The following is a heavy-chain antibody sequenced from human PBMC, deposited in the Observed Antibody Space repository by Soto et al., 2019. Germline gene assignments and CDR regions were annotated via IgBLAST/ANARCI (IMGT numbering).Heavy chain of an antibody. Sequence: PSATLSLTCTVSGGSINSYSWSSIRQSPAKGLEWIGYIYNSASINYNPSLKSRVTISLDTPKNQFSLIVSSVTAADTAVYYCARGYCSDTACYSRTFDNWGRGALVTVSS. D-gene: IGHD2-15*01. CDR1: GGSINSYS. CDR2: IYNSASI. CDR3: ARGYCSDTACYSRTFDN. J-gene: IGHJ4*02. V-gene: IGHV4-59*01.